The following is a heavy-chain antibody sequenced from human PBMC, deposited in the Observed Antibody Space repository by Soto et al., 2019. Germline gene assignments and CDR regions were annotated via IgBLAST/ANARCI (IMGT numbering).Heavy chain of an antibody. V-gene: IGHV4-4*02. Sequence: QSHTSTVAGGYIGSSNCRSWVRQPPGKGLEWIGEIYHSGSTNYNPSLKSRVTISVDKSKNQFSLKLSSVTAADTAVYYCARESEYYYDSSGYRQPSAFDIWGQGTMVTVSS. CDR2: IYHSGST. CDR3: ARESEYYYDSSGYRQPSAFDI. J-gene: IGHJ3*02. CDR1: GGYIGSSNC. D-gene: IGHD3-22*01.